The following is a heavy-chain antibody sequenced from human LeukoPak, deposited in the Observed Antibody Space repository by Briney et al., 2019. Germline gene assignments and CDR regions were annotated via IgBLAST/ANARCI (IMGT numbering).Heavy chain of an antibody. Sequence: ASVKVSCKVSGYTLTELSMHWVRQAPGKGLEWMGGFDPEDGETIYAQKFQGRVTMTEDTSTDTAYMELSSLRSEDTAVYYCATIGIMITFGGATRPPPNDYWGQGTLVTVSS. CDR2: FDPEDGET. D-gene: IGHD3-16*01. CDR1: GYTLTELS. V-gene: IGHV1-24*01. J-gene: IGHJ4*02. CDR3: ATIGIMITFGGATRPPPNDY.